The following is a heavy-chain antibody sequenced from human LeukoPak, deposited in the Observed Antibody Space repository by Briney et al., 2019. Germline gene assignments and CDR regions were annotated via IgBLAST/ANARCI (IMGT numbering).Heavy chain of an antibody. V-gene: IGHV4-4*09. CDR2: IHISVGP. D-gene: IGHD3-22*01. CDR3: ARSYDTSGYYDAFDI. Sequence: SETLSLTCIVSGRSIRSYYWSWIRHPPEKGLEWVGKIHISVGPTYNPSLKRRVTISVDTSKNEFSLKLRSLIVADTAVYYCARSYDTSGYYDAFDIWGQGTMVTVSS. J-gene: IGHJ3*02. CDR1: GRSIRSYY.